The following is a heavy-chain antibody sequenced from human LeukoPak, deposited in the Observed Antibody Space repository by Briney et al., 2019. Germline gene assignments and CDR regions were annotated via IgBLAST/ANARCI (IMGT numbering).Heavy chain of an antibody. CDR1: GYTFTSYY. Sequence: VASVKVSCKASGYTFTSYYMHWVRQAPGQGLEWMGIINPSGGSTSYAQKFQGRVTMTRDMSTSTVYMELSSLRSEDTAVYYCASTAGDYANWFDPWGQGTLVTVSS. V-gene: IGHV1-46*01. J-gene: IGHJ5*02. D-gene: IGHD4-17*01. CDR2: INPSGGST. CDR3: ASTAGDYANWFDP.